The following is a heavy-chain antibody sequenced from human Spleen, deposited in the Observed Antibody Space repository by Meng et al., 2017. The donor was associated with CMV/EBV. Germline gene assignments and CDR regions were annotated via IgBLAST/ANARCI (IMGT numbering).Heavy chain of an antibody. Sequence: CQTSGYRFTTYGISWVRQAPGQGLEWMGWISVYNNNAKYAQKVQGRVTMTTDIGTSTAYMELRSLGYDDTAMYYCARTHGGMHWLDPWRQGTLVTVSS. CDR1: GYRFTTYG. D-gene: IGHD4-23*01. CDR3: ARTHGGMHWLDP. V-gene: IGHV1-18*01. CDR2: ISVYNNNA. J-gene: IGHJ5*02.